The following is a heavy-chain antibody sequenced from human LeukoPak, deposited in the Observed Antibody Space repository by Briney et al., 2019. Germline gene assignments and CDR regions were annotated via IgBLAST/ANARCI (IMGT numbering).Heavy chain of an antibody. CDR2: VTGSGADT. J-gene: IGHJ4*02. D-gene: IGHD5-24*01. Sequence: GGSLRLSCSTSGYRFSNYAMSWVRQAPGKGLEWVSAVTGSGADTYYAGSAQGRFTVSRDNTKNTLFLHMNNLRAEDTAKYYCAFGRDGYAHFLDYWGQGTLVTVSS. V-gene: IGHV3-23*01. CDR1: GYRFSNYA. CDR3: AFGRDGYAHFLDY.